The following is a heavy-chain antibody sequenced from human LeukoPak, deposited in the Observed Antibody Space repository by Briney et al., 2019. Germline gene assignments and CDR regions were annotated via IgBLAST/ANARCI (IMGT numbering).Heavy chain of an antibody. CDR2: TYYRSKRYN. CDR1: GDSVSSNRAA. J-gene: IGHJ4*02. CDR3: ARDQTGDLQFDY. D-gene: IGHD3-16*01. V-gene: IGHV6-1*01. Sequence: SQTLSLTCAISGDSVSSNRAAWNWIRQSPSRGLEWLGRTYYRSKRYNNYAVSVKNRITINPDTSKNQFSLQLNSVTPEDTAVYFCARDQTGDLQFDYWGQGTLVTVSS.